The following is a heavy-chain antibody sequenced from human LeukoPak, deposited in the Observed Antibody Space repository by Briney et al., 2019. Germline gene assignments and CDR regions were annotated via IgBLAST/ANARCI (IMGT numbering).Heavy chain of an antibody. CDR3: AKDLLIGVAAAGFFNY. CDR1: GFTFSSYA. CDR2: ISGGGVST. V-gene: IGHV3-23*01. J-gene: IGHJ4*02. Sequence: GGSLRLSCVASGFTFSSYAMSWVRQAPGKGLEWVSAISGGGVSTYYADSVKGRFTISRDNSKNTLYLQLNSLRAEDTAIYYCAKDLLIGVAAAGFFNYWGQGTLVTVSS. D-gene: IGHD6-13*01.